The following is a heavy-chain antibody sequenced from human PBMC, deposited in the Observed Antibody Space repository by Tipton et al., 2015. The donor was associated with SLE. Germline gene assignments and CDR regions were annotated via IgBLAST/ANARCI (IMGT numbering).Heavy chain of an antibody. CDR1: GFTFSSYG. V-gene: IGHV3-21*03. Sequence: SLRLSCAASGFTFSSYGMNWVRQAPGKGLAWVSSISSSSSYIYYADSVKGRFTISRDNAKNSLYLQMNSLRAEDTAVYYCARDRLLGYFDYWGQGTLVTVSS. CDR2: ISSSSSYI. CDR3: ARDRLLGYFDY. D-gene: IGHD3-16*01. J-gene: IGHJ4*02.